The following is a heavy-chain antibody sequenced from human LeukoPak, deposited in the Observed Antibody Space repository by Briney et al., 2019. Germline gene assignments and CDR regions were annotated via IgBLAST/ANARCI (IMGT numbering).Heavy chain of an antibody. V-gene: IGHV1-2*02. CDR3: ARDRGDWDAFDI. D-gene: IGHD3-10*01. Sequence: ASVNVSCKASGYTFTGYHMHRVRQAPGQGLEWMGWINPNSGGTNYAQKFQGRVTMTRDTSITTAYMELSRLRSDDTAVYYCARDRGDWDAFDIWGQGTMVTVSS. CDR1: GYTFTGYH. J-gene: IGHJ3*02. CDR2: INPNSGGT.